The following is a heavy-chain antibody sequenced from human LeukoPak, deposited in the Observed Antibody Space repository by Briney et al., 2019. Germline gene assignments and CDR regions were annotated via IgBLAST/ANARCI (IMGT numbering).Heavy chain of an antibody. CDR3: ARAPIRNAEVTTVTPTLDY. J-gene: IGHJ4*02. CDR2: INPNSGGT. Sequence: ASVKVSCKASGYTFTGYYMHWVRQAPGQGLEWMGWINPNSGGTNYAQKFQGRVTMTRDTSISTAYMELSRLRSDDTAVYYCARAPIRNAEVTTVTPTLDYWGQGTLVTVSS. CDR1: GYTFTGYY. V-gene: IGHV1-2*02. D-gene: IGHD4-17*01.